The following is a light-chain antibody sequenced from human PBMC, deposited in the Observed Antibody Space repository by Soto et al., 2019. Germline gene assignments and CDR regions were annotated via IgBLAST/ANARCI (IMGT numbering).Light chain of an antibody. CDR1: SSDVGGYDY. CDR3: DSYAGNSRCV. J-gene: IGLJ1*01. Sequence: QSALTQPPSASGSPGQSVTISCTGVSSDVGGYDYVLWYQQYPSKAPKLIIFEVNKRPSGVPDRFSGSKSGNTASLTVSGLQAEDEAVYYCDSYAGNSRCVFGPGTKVTVL. V-gene: IGLV2-8*01. CDR2: EVN.